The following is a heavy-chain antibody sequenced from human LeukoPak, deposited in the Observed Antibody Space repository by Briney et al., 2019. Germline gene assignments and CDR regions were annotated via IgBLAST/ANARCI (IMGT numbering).Heavy chain of an antibody. D-gene: IGHD2-2*01. CDR2: IKQDGSEK. CDR1: GFTFSSYW. V-gene: IGHV3-7*01. J-gene: IGHJ6*03. CDR3: AKDLIVVPAAPSYYMDV. Sequence: GGSLRLPCAASGFTFSSYWMSWVRQAPGKGLEWVANIKQDGSEKYYADSVKGRFTISRDNSKNTLYLQMNSLRAEDTAVYYCAKDLIVVPAAPSYYMDVWGEGTTVTVSS.